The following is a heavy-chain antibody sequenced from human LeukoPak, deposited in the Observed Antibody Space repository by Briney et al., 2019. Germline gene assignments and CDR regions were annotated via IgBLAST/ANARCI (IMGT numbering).Heavy chain of an antibody. J-gene: IGHJ4*02. D-gene: IGHD1-14*01. CDR2: IRSRANSYAT. CDR1: GFTFGSYS. Sequence: PGGSLRLSCAASGFTFGSYSMNWVRQAPGKGLEWVGRIRSRANSYATAYAASVMDRFTISRDDSKNTAYLQMNSLKTEDTAVYYCSKLDPEGLDYWGQGTLVTVSS. V-gene: IGHV3-73*01. CDR3: SKLDPEGLDY.